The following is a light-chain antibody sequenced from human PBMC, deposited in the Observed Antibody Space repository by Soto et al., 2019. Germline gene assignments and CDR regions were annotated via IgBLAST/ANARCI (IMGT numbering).Light chain of an antibody. CDR1: SSDVGGYSS. Sequence: QSVLTQPASVSGSPGQSITISCTGTSSDVGGYSSVSWYQQHPGKAPKLLICEVSHRPSGVSNRFSGSKSGNTASLTISGLHAEDEADYYCSSYRSSSTWVFGGGTQLTVL. J-gene: IGLJ3*02. V-gene: IGLV2-14*01. CDR2: EVS. CDR3: SSYRSSSTWV.